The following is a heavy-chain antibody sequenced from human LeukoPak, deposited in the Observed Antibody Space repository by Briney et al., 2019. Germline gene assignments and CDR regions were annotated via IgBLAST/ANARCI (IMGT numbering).Heavy chain of an antibody. CDR1: GFTFSSYE. D-gene: IGHD3-10*01. V-gene: IGHV3-48*03. CDR3: ARDLRGGAGGSGGYDDY. J-gene: IGHJ4*02. CDR2: ISSSGRTI. Sequence: GGSLRLSCAASGFTFSSYEMNWVRQAPGKGLEWVSYISSSGRTIYYEDPERGLFSISRDNAKNSLYLQMNIMRAEDTVLYSCARDLRGGAGGSGGYDDYWGQGTLVSVSS.